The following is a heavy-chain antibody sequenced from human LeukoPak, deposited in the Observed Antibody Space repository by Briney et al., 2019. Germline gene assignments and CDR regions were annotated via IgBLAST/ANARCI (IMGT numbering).Heavy chain of an antibody. V-gene: IGHV3-21*01. D-gene: IGHD5-18*01. CDR1: GFTFSSYS. Sequence: PGGSLRLSCAASGFTFSSYSMDWVRQAPGKGLEWVSSISSSSSYIYYADSVKGRFTISRDNAKNSLYLQMNSLRAEDTAVYYCARDSGGCSYGRGYWYFDLWGRGTLVTVSS. J-gene: IGHJ2*01. CDR2: ISSSSSYI. CDR3: ARDSGGCSYGRGYWYFDL.